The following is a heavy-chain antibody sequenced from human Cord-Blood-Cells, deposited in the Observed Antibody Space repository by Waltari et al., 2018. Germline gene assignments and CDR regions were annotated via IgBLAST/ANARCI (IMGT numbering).Heavy chain of an antibody. CDR2: IWYDGSNK. CDR3: ARGNDYGDY. J-gene: IGHJ4*02. Sequence: QVQLVASGGGVVQPGRPLRPSCAASGFTFSSYGTHWVRQASGKGLGWGAVIWYDGSNKYYADSVKGRFTISRDNSKNTLYLQMNSLRAEDTAVYYCARGNDYGDYWGQGTLVTVSS. V-gene: IGHV3-33*01. CDR1: GFTFSSYG.